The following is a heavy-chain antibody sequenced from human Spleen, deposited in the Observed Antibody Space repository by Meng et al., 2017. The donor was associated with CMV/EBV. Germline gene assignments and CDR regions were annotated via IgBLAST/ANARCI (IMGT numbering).Heavy chain of an antibody. J-gene: IGHJ4*02. CDR1: GDSISTYY. CDR3: ATSPYDFWSGYYSEGY. Sequence: SETLSLTCTVSGDSISTYYWSWIRQPPGKGLEWIGYVYYSGSTNYNPSLKSRVTMSVDTSKSQFSLKLNSVTAADTAVYYCATSPYDFWSGYYSEGYWGQGTLVTVSS. D-gene: IGHD3-3*01. V-gene: IGHV4-59*01. CDR2: VYYSGST.